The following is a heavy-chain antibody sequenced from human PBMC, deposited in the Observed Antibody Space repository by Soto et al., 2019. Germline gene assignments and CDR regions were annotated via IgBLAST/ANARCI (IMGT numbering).Heavy chain of an antibody. J-gene: IGHJ3*01. CDR3: AKEIAIIGKGGFDV. CDR1: GFTFTSYA. CDR2: ISGGGGDST. D-gene: IGHD6-13*01. V-gene: IGHV3-23*04. Sequence: EVQLVESGGGLVQPGGSLRLSCAASGFTFTSYAMSWVRQAPGKGLEWVSAISGGGGDSTYYAESVKGRLIISKDNSKNTLYLQMSSLRAEDTAVYYCAKEIAIIGKGGFDVWGQGTMVTVSS.